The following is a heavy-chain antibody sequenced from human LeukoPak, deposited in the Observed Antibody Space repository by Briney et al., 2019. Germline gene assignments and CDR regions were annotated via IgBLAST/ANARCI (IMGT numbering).Heavy chain of an antibody. CDR2: ITPNNGDT. CDR3: ARGGFHSPQKH. J-gene: IGHJ1*01. Sequence: ASVKVSCKASGYIFTGYYIHWVRQAPGQGLEWMGWITPNNGDTNSAQKFQGRVTMTSNTSISTAYMDLSRLTSDDTAVYYFARGGFHSPQKHWGQGTLVTASS. V-gene: IGHV1-2*02. D-gene: IGHD2-15*01. CDR1: GYIFTGYY.